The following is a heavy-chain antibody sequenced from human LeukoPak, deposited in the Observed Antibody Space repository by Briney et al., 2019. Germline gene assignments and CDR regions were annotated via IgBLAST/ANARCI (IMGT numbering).Heavy chain of an antibody. J-gene: IGHJ4*02. V-gene: IGHV3-64*01. CDR3: AREVCSGSSDY. CDR2: ISSNGGST. CDR1: GFTFSTYA. Sequence: GGSLRLSCAASGFTFSTYAMHWVRQAPGKGLEYVSTISSNGGSTYYANSVKGRFTVSRDNSKNTLYLEMGSLRTEDMAVYYCAREVCSGSSDYWGQGTLVTVSS. D-gene: IGHD1-26*01.